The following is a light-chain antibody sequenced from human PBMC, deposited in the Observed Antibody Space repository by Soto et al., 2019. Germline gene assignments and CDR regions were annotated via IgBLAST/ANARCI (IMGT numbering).Light chain of an antibody. CDR2: EVT. CDR3: SSDAGNYNYV. V-gene: IGLV2-8*01. J-gene: IGLJ1*01. Sequence: QSALTQPPSASGSPGQSVTIPCTGTSSDVGGYDHVSWYQQHPGKAPKLMIYEVTKRPAGVPDPFSGSKSGNTASLTVSGLQAEDEADYYCSSDAGNYNYVFGTGTKLTVL. CDR1: SSDVGGYDH.